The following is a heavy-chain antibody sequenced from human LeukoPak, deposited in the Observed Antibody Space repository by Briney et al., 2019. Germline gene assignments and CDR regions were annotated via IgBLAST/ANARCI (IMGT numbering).Heavy chain of an antibody. CDR1: GFTFSDYY. CDR3: ARDARGGIVTPEY. CDR2: LSRSSDYT. J-gene: IGHJ4*02. Sequence: PGGSLRLSCAASGFTFSDYYMSWIRQAPGKGLEWLSYLSRSSDYTEYADYVKGRFTISRDNARNSLYLQMNSLRPDDTAVYYCARDARGGIVTPEYWGQGTLVTVSS. D-gene: IGHD1-26*01. V-gene: IGHV3-11*05.